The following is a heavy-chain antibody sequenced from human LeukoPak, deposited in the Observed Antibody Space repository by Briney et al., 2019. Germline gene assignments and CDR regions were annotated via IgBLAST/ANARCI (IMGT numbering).Heavy chain of an antibody. J-gene: IGHJ5*02. V-gene: IGHV1-8*01. CDR1: GYTFTSYD. CDR2: MNPNSGNT. Sequence: ASVKVSCKASGYTFTSYDINWVRQATGQGLEWMGWMNPNSGNTGYAQKFQGRVTMTRNTSISTAYMELSSLRSEDTAVYYCARGVPDLWTGYSFDPWGQGTLVTVSS. D-gene: IGHD3/OR15-3a*01. CDR3: ARGVPDLWTGYSFDP.